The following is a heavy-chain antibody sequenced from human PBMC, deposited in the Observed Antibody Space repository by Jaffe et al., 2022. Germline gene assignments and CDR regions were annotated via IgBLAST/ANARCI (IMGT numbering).Heavy chain of an antibody. CDR2: ISGDGSGT. Sequence: EVQLVESGGGLVQPGGSLRLSCAASGFTFTTYSMKWVRQAPGKGLEWISYISGDGSGTYYADSMRGRFTISRDNGKNSLYLQMNSLRAEDTAVYYCVRDVDCGDGTCLHWYSDLWGRGTLVTVSS. V-gene: IGHV3-48*01. CDR3: VRDVDCGDGTCLHWYSDL. D-gene: IGHD2-15*01. CDR1: GFTFTTYS. J-gene: IGHJ2*01.